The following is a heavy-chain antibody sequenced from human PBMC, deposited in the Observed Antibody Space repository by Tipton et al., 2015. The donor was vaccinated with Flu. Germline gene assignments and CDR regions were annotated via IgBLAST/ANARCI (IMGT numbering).Heavy chain of an antibody. CDR3: ARDDGDYGLGSYHYYYGMDV. D-gene: IGHD3-10*01. Sequence: TLSLTCSVSGGSMSSDYWSWFRQPAGKGVEWIGRIYTSGSTNYNPSLKSRVTISVDTSKNQFSLKLSSVTAADTAAYYCARDDGDYGLGSYHYYYGMDVWGQGTTVTVSS. V-gene: IGHV4-4*07. J-gene: IGHJ6*02. CDR1: GGSMSSDY. CDR2: IYTSGST.